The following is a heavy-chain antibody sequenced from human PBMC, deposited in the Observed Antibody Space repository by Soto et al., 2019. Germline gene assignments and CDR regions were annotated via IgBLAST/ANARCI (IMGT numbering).Heavy chain of an antibody. V-gene: IGHV3-23*01. J-gene: IGHJ6*02. CDR1: GFTFSSYA. CDR3: ARDRQFSHPRGGMDV. CDR2: ISGTGYNT. D-gene: IGHD3-10*01. Sequence: PXGSLRLSCAASGFTFSSYAMNWVRQAPGKGLEWVSAISGTGYNTYYADSLKGRFTISRDNSKSTLSLQMNSLRAEDTAVYYCARDRQFSHPRGGMDVWGQGTTVTVSS.